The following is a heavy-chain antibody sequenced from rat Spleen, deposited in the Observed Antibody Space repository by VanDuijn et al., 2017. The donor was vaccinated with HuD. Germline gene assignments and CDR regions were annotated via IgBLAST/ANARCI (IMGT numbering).Heavy chain of an antibody. CDR3: ARRYDFDY. V-gene: IGHV5-29*01. Sequence: EVKLVESGGGLVQPGRSLKLSCAASGFNFNDYWMGWVRQAPTKGLEWVATISSDGRRNYYRDSVKGRFTISRDNAKSSLYLQMDSLRSEDTATYFCARRYDFDYWGQGVMVTVSS. D-gene: IGHD1-11*01. J-gene: IGHJ2*01. CDR2: ISSDGRRN. CDR1: GFNFNDYW.